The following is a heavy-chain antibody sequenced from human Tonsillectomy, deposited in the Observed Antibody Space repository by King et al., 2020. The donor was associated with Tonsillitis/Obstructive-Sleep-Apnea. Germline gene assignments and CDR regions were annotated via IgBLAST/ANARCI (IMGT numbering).Heavy chain of an antibody. CDR3: ARDKAIDDLLTGYDY. CDR2: ISYDGSNK. V-gene: IGHV3-30*04. CDR1: GFTFSTYA. Sequence: VQLVESGGGVVQPGRSLRLSCAASGFTFSTYAMHWVRQAPGKGLEWLAFISYDGSNKYYADSVKGRFTISRDSSKNTLYLQMNSLRAEDTSVYYCARDKAIDDLLTGYDYWGQGTLVTVSS. D-gene: IGHD3-9*01. J-gene: IGHJ4*02.